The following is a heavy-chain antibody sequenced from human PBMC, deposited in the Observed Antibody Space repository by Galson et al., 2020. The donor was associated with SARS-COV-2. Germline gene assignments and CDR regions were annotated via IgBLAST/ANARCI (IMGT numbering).Heavy chain of an antibody. V-gene: IGHV2-70*13. Sequence: SGPTLVKPTQTLTLTCAFSGFSLTTSGMCVSWIRQPPGKALEWLALIDWDGDEYYNSSLRARLTISKDTSKSQVVLTMTNMDPVDTATYFCARIRRGVSCSDPAFDFWGQGTLVTVSS. J-gene: IGHJ4*02. D-gene: IGHD2-2*01. CDR2: IDWDGDE. CDR1: GFSLTTSGMC. CDR3: ARIRRGVSCSDPAFDF.